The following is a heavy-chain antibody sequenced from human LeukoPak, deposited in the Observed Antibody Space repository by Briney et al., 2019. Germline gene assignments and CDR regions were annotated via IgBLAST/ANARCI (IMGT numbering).Heavy chain of an antibody. J-gene: IGHJ4*02. D-gene: IGHD3-10*01. CDR2: IYYTGST. CDR3: ARDSGGVRGVSEY. V-gene: IGHV4-59*12. CDR1: GGSISNY. Sequence: SETLSLTCTVSGGSISNYWNWIRQPPGKGLEWIGYIYYTGSTTYSPSVKSRVTISVDTSKNQFSLKLSSVTAADTAVYYCARDSGGVRGVSEYWGQGTLVTVSS.